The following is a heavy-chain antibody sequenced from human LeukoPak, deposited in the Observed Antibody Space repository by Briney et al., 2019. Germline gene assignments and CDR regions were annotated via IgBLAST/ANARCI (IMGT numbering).Heavy chain of an antibody. CDR2: IYYSGST. CDR1: GGSISPYY. J-gene: IGHJ4*02. D-gene: IGHD5-18*01. Sequence: SETLSLTCTVSGGSISPYYWSWIRQPPGKGLEWIGYIYYSGSTNYNPSLKSRVTISAVTSKNQFSLKLSSVTAADTAVYYCARDRYALGYWGQGTLVTVSS. CDR3: ARDRYALGY. V-gene: IGHV4-59*01.